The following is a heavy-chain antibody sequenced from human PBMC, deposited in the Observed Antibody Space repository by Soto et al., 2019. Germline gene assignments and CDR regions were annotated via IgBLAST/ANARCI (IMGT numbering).Heavy chain of an antibody. Sequence: PSETLSLTCTVSGGSISSYYWSWIRQPPGKGLEWIGYIYYSGSTNYNPSLKSRVTISVDTSKNQFSLKLSSVTAADTAVDYCARSLLINWFDPWGQGTLVTFSS. D-gene: IGHD1-26*01. V-gene: IGHV4-59*08. CDR3: ARSLLINWFDP. CDR1: GGSISSYY. CDR2: IYYSGST. J-gene: IGHJ5*02.